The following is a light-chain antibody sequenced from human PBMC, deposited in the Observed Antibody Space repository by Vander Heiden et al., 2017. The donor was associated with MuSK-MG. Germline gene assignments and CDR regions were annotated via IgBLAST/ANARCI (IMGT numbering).Light chain of an antibody. Sequence: QSALTQPASVSGSTGQSITLSCTGPHSDVRAYDYVSWSQQYPAQAPKLLIYGVTNRPSGGSNRCSGSKSGNTASLAIFGLQAEAEADYYCTPYTSSNTQVFGTGTRVTVL. CDR1: HSDVRAYDY. V-gene: IGLV2-14*01. J-gene: IGLJ1*01. CDR3: TPYTSSNTQV. CDR2: GVT.